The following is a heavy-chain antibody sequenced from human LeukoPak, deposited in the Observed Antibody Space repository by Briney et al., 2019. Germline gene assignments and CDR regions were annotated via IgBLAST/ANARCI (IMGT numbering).Heavy chain of an antibody. V-gene: IGHV3-15*01. Sequence: AGGSLRLSCAASGFTFSNAWMSWVRQAPGKGLEWVGRIKSKTDGGTTDYTAPVKGRFTISRDDSKNTLYLQVNSLKTEDTAVYYCTTDYDILPLQDWGQGTLVTVSS. CDR1: GFTFSNAW. J-gene: IGHJ4*02. CDR2: IKSKTDGGTT. CDR3: TTDYDILPLQD. D-gene: IGHD3-9*01.